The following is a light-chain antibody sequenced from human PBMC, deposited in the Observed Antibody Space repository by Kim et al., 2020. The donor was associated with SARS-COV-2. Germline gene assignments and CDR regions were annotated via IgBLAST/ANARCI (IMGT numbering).Light chain of an antibody. V-gene: IGLV3-19*01. CDR3: NSRDSSGNPLYV. CDR1: SLRSYY. CDR2: GKN. Sequence: LGQTAMITCQGDSLRSYYASWYQQKPGQAPVLVIYGKNNRPSGIPDRFSGSSSGNTASLTITGAQAEDEADYYCNSRDSSGNPLYVFGTGTKVTVL. J-gene: IGLJ1*01.